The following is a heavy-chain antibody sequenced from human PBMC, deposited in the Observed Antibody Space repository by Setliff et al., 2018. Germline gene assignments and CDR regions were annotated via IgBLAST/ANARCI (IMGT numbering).Heavy chain of an antibody. J-gene: IGHJ3*02. CDR2: ISWNSGSI. D-gene: IGHD3-22*01. CDR1: GFTFDDYA. V-gene: IGHV3-9*01. CDR3: ARDQTYYYDSSGYDAFDI. Sequence: GGSLRLSCAASGFTFDDYAMHWVRQAPGKGLEWVSGISWNSGSIGYADSVKGRFTISRDNAKNSLYLQMNSLRAEDTAVYYCARDQTYYYDSSGYDAFDIWGQGTMVTVSS.